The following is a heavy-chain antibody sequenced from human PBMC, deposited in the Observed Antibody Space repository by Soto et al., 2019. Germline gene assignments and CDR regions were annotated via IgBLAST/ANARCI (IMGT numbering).Heavy chain of an antibody. Sequence: EVQLLESGGNLVQPGGSLRLSCSASGFTFSSYALTWVRQAPGKGLEWISAISGSGGTTYLADSVKGRFTISRDNSMDTLYLQMNSLTAEDTAVYYCVKHHGGVLSHFHQWGQGTLVTVSS. V-gene: IGHV3-23*01. CDR1: GFTFSSYA. J-gene: IGHJ4*02. CDR2: ISGSGGTT. D-gene: IGHD3-10*01. CDR3: VKHHGGVLSHFHQ.